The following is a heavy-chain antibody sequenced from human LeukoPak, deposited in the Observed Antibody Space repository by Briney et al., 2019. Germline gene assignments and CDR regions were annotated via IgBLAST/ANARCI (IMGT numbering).Heavy chain of an antibody. J-gene: IGHJ4*02. D-gene: IGHD3-10*01. CDR1: GFTFSGYG. CDR3: AKAPTYYYGSGSYSVLDY. V-gene: IGHV3-23*01. CDR2: ISGSGGST. Sequence: PGGSLRLPCAASGFTFSGYGMSWVRQAPGKGLEWVSAISGSGGSTYYADSVKGRFTISRDNSKNTLYLQMNSLRAEDTAVYYCAKAPTYYYGSGSYSVLDYWGQGTLVTVSS.